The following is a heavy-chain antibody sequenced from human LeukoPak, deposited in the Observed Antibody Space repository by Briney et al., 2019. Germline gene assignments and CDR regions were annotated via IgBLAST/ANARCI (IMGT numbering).Heavy chain of an antibody. CDR1: GGPLSIYY. D-gene: IGHD6-13*01. CDR3: ARLVVSTWYHEVLLGRDY. Sequence: SDTLPLICTVSGGPLSIYYWRWMRQPPGKGLDWIGYIYYSGSNNYNPPLKRRVTICVDTPKKHFSLNQRSVTAADTAVYYCARLVVSTWYHEVLLGRDYWGQGTLVTVSS. V-gene: IGHV4-59*08. J-gene: IGHJ4*02. CDR2: IYYSGSN.